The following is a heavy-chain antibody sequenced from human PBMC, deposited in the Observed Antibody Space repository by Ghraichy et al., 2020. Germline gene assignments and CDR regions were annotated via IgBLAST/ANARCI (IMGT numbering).Heavy chain of an antibody. CDR2: IYYSGST. D-gene: IGHD4-17*01. J-gene: IGHJ5*02. Sequence: SETLSLTCTVSGGSISSYYWSWIRQPPGKGLEWIGYIYYSGSTNYNPSLKSRVTISVDTSKNQFSLKLSSVTAADTAVYYCARSETTVTTEYNWFDPWGQGTLVTVSS. CDR3: ARSETTVTTEYNWFDP. CDR1: GGSISSYY. V-gene: IGHV4-59*01.